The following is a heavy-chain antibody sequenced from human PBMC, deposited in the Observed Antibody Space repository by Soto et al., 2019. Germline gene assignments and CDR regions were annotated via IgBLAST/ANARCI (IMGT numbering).Heavy chain of an antibody. Sequence: QVQMVQSGAEVKRPGASVKVSCKASGYTFTDHYIHWLRQAPGQSLEWMGWINPYSGGTHFARKFQDRVTMARDTSVCTAYMELSSLKSDDTAVYYCARPKYGETYFDSWGQGTVVTVSS. V-gene: IGHV1-2*02. J-gene: IGHJ4*02. CDR3: ARPKYGETYFDS. CDR2: INPYSGGT. CDR1: GYTFTDHY. D-gene: IGHD2-21*01.